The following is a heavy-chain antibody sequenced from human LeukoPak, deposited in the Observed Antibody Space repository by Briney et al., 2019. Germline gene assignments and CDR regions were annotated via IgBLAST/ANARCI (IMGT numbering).Heavy chain of an antibody. J-gene: IGHJ4*02. CDR1: GYTFTSYG. CDR3: ARTPNKFGGVISPPDY. Sequence: ASVKVSCKASGYTFTSYGISWVRQAPGQGLEWMGWISAYNGNTNYAQKLQGRVTMTTDTSTSTAYMELRSLRSDDTAVYYCARTPNKFGGVISPPDYWGQGTLVTVSS. V-gene: IGHV1-18*01. CDR2: ISAYNGNT. D-gene: IGHD3-16*02.